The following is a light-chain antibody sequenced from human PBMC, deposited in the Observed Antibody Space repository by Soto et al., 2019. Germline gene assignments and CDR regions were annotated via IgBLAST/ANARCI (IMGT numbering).Light chain of an antibody. CDR2: AAS. CDR1: QDIRNY. CDR3: QQYVNYPRT. J-gene: IGKJ1*01. V-gene: IGKV1-16*02. Sequence: DIQMTQSPSSLSASVGDRITITCQASQDIRNYLAWFQQKPGKPPKSLIYAASTLQPGVPSKFSGSGSGTDFTLTISSLQPEDFATYYCQQYVNYPRTFGQGTTVEIK.